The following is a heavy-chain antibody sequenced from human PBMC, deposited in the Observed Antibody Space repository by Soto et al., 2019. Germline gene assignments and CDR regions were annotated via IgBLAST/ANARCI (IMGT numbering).Heavy chain of an antibody. Sequence: QVQLVQSGAEVKKPGASVKVSCKASGYTFTSYTMHWVRQAPGQRLEWMGWINAGNGNTKYSQKFQGRVTISRDTSARAAYLELSSLRSEAPALYYCARAPANILSGRFDYWGQGTLVTVSS. J-gene: IGHJ4*02. CDR1: GYTFTSYT. D-gene: IGHD3-9*01. V-gene: IGHV1-3*01. CDR3: ARAPANILSGRFDY. CDR2: INAGNGNT.